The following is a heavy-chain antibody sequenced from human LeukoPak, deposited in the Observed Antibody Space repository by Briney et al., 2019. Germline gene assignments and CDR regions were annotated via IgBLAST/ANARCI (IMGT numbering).Heavy chain of an antibody. CDR3: ARVRHHLRITMVRGAMVFDY. J-gene: IGHJ4*02. CDR1: GVSISSSSYY. Sequence: PSETLSLTCAVSGVSISSSSYYWGWIRQPPGKGLEWIGSIYYSGSTYYNPSLKSRVTISVDTSKNQFSLKLSSVTAADTAVYYCARVRHHLRITMVRGAMVFDYWGQGTLVTVSS. V-gene: IGHV4-39*07. D-gene: IGHD3-10*01. CDR2: IYYSGST.